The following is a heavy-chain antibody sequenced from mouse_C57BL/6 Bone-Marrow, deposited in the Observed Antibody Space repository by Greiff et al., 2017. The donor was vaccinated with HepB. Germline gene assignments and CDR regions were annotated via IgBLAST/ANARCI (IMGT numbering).Heavy chain of an antibody. CDR2: IDPENGDT. J-gene: IGHJ4*01. CDR3: TTPTVAMDY. V-gene: IGHV14-4*01. Sequence: VQLQQSGAELVRPGASVKLSCTASGFNIKDDYMHWVKQRPEQGLEWIGWIDPENGDTEYASKFQGKATITADTSSNTAYLQLSSLTSEDTPVYYCTTPTVAMDYWGQGTSVTVSS. CDR1: GFNIKDDY. D-gene: IGHD1-1*01.